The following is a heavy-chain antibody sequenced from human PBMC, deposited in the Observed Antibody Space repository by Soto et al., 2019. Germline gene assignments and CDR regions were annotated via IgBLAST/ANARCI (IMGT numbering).Heavy chain of an antibody. J-gene: IGHJ4*02. CDR3: ARDGYYYGSGSYRPLDY. D-gene: IGHD3-10*01. V-gene: IGHV3-30-3*01. CDR1: GFTFSSYA. Sequence: QVQLVESGGGVVQPGRSLRLSCAASGFTFSSYAMHWVRQAPGKGLEWVAVISYDGSNKYYADSVKGRFTISRDNSKNTLYLQINSLRAEDTAVYFCARDGYYYGSGSYRPLDYWGEGTLVTVSS. CDR2: ISYDGSNK.